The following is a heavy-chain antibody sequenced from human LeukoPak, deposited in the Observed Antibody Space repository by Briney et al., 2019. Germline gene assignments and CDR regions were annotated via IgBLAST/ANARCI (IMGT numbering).Heavy chain of an antibody. CDR3: ARGKGYSGYDFRLGY. Sequence: GASVKVSCKASGYTFTGYYMHWVRQAPGQGLEWMGWINPNSGGTNYAQKFQGRVTMTRDTSISTAYMELSRLRSDDTAVYYCARGKGYSGYDFRLGYWGQGTLVTVSS. CDR2: INPNSGGT. J-gene: IGHJ4*02. V-gene: IGHV1-2*02. CDR1: GYTFTGYY. D-gene: IGHD5-12*01.